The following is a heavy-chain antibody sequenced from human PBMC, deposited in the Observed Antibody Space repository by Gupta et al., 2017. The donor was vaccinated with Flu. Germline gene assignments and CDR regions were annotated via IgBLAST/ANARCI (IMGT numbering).Heavy chain of an antibody. J-gene: IGHJ5*02. Sequence: LEWIGSIYYSGSTYYNPSLKSRVTISVDTSKNQFSLKLSSVTAADTAVYYCARHLLLLRFLEWLSEYNWFDPWGQGTLVTVSS. CDR3: ARHLLLLRFLEWLSEYNWFDP. V-gene: IGHV4-39*01. CDR2: IYYSGST. D-gene: IGHD3-3*01.